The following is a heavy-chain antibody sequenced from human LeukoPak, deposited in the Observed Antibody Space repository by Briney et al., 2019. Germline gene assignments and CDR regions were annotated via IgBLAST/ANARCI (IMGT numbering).Heavy chain of an antibody. CDR1: GFTFSRYE. CDR2: ISSSGSTI. V-gene: IGHV3-48*03. J-gene: IGHJ6*03. CDR3: ARQYCSGGSCPYMDV. Sequence: GGSLRLSCAASGFTFSRYEMNWVRQAPGKGLEWVSYISSSGSTIYYADSVKGRFTISRDNAKNSLYLQMNSLRAEDTAVYYCARQYCSGGSCPYMDVWGKGTTVTISS. D-gene: IGHD2-15*01.